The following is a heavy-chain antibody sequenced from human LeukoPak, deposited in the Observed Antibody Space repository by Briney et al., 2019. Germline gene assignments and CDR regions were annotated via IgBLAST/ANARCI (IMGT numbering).Heavy chain of an antibody. CDR1: GFTFSGYA. J-gene: IGHJ6*04. CDR3: AKAPPDKWEYYYGMDV. V-gene: IGHV3-23*01. CDR2: ISGRGDAS. Sequence: GGSLRLSCAASGFTFSGYAMTWVRQAPGKGLEWVSAISGRGDASYYAESVKGRFTISRDNSKGTLYLQMNSLRAEDTAVYYCAKAPPDKWEYYYGMDVWGKGTTVTVSS. D-gene: IGHD1-26*01.